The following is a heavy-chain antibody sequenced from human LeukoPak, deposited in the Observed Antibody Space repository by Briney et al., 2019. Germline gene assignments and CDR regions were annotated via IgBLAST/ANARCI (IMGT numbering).Heavy chain of an antibody. CDR2: IIPIFGIA. J-gene: IGHJ6*04. CDR1: GGTFSRYA. CDR3: FKQKPAYDILTGYYRRPHYYYGMDV. V-gene: IGHV1-69*04. D-gene: IGHD3-9*01. Sequence: ASVKVSCKPSGGTFSRYASSWGRQAPGQGLEWKGRIIPIFGIANSAQKFQGRVTITADKSTSTAYMVLSSLRSEVTAVFFFFKQKPAYDILTGYYRRPHYYYGMDVWGKGTTVTVSS.